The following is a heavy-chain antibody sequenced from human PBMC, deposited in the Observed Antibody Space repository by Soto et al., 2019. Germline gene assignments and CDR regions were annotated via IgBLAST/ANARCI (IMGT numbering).Heavy chain of an antibody. CDR1: GGSFSGYY. D-gene: IGHD2-15*01. V-gene: IGHV4-34*01. Sequence: SETLSLTCAVYGGSFSGYYWSWIRQPPGKGLEWIGNINHSGSTNYNPSLKSRVTISVDTSKNQFSLKLSSVTAADTAVYYCARHTPAISISDHWGQGTLVTVSS. CDR2: INHSGST. J-gene: IGHJ4*02. CDR3: ARHTPAISISDH.